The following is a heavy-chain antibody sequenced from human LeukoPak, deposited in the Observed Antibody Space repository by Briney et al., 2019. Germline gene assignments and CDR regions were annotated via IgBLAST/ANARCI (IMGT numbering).Heavy chain of an antibody. CDR2: INPNSGGT. D-gene: IGHD6-19*01. V-gene: IGHV1-2*02. Sequence: ASVKVSCKASGYTFTGYYMHWVRQAPGQGLEWMGWINPNSGGTNYAQKFQGRVTMTRDTSISTAYMELSSLRSEDTAVYYCATSRGWYGFAFDIWGQGTMVTVSS. CDR3: ATSRGWYGFAFDI. CDR1: GYTFTGYY. J-gene: IGHJ3*02.